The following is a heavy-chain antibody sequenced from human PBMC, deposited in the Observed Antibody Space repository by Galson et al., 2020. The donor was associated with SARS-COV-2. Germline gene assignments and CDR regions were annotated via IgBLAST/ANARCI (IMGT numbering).Heavy chain of an antibody. CDR2: VSSDGNTK. Sequence: GGSLRLSCATSGFYFTNSAIHWGRQAPGRRLEYVSGVSSDGNTKYYADSVKGRFTISRDNSNTMVYLQMGSLSDEDMAVYYCARSGYLGSVSHVDVWGREATVTVSS. J-gene: IGHJ6*02. CDR1: GFYFTNSA. V-gene: IGHV3-64*02. CDR3: ARSGYLGSVSHVDV. D-gene: IGHD3-10*01.